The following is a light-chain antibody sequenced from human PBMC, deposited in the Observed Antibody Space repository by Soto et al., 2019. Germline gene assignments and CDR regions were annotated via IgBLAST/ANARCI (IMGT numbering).Light chain of an antibody. CDR1: SSNIGTSS. CDR3: AVWDDSLNGHV. Sequence: QSVLTQPPSASGTPGQTVTISCSGSSSNIGTSSVHWYKHLPGTAPKPLIYTNDQRPSGVPDRISGSKSGTSASLANSGLQSEDEADYYCAVWDDSLNGHVFGAGTKVTVL. V-gene: IGLV1-44*01. CDR2: TND. J-gene: IGLJ1*01.